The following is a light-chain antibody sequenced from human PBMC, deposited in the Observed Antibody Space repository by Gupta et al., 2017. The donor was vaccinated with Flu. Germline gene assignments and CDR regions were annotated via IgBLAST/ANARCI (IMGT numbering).Light chain of an antibody. Sequence: IVLTQSPATLLVSQGEGATLSCRASQLVSTYMACYQQKPGQAPRLLIYDASKRATVIPARCSGRGSGTDFTPTISSLEPEDSAVYYFQQRSNPITFGQGTRLEMK. V-gene: IGKV3-11*01. J-gene: IGKJ5*01. CDR1: QLVSTY. CDR2: DAS. CDR3: QQRSNPIT.